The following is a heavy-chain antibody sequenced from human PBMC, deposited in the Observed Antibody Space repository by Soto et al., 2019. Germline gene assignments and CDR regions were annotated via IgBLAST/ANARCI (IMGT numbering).Heavy chain of an antibody. J-gene: IGHJ4*02. CDR1: GKSISKDIW. V-gene: IGHV4-4*02. Sequence: PSETLSLTCVVSGKSISKDIWWNWVRQPPGQGLEWIGEVHHTKGALYNPALRSRVTVSADLFNSKIFLEMNSLRAEDTAVYYCARESEDLTSNFDYWGQGTLVTVSS. CDR3: ARESEDLTSNFDY. CDR2: VHHTKGA.